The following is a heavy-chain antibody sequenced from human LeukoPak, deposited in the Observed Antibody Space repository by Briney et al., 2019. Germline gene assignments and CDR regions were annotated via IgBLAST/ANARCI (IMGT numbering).Heavy chain of an antibody. D-gene: IGHD5-24*01. J-gene: IGHJ4*02. CDR1: GYTFTSYD. V-gene: IGHV1-8*01. CDR2: ANPNFNYT. Sequence: GASVKVSCKVSGYTFTSYDINWVRQATGQGLEWVGWANPNFNYTGSAQKFQGRVTMTANTSINTAYMELSSLRYEDTAVYYCARGHRWGQLGNWGQGTLVTVSS. CDR3: ARGHRWGQLGN.